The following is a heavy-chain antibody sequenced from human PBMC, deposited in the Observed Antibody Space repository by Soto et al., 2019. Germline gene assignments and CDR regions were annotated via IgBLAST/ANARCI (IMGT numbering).Heavy chain of an antibody. CDR2: VSGYNRNT. CDR1: GYTFTNYG. Sequence: QVQLVQSGVDVKMPGASVKLSCKTYGYTFTNYGVTWVRQVSGQGLEWIGWVSGYNRNTNYAQKFEDRVIMTTDTSTNTAHMELRRLRSDDTGIYDCARARQWEPLIYWRRGTLLTVSP. D-gene: IGHD1-26*01. J-gene: IGHJ4*02. V-gene: IGHV1-18*01. CDR3: ARARQWEPLIY.